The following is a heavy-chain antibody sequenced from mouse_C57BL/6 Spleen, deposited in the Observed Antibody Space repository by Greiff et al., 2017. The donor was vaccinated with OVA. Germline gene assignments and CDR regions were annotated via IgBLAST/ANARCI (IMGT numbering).Heavy chain of an antibody. D-gene: IGHD3-2*02. CDR3: TRDPSDSSGPSFAY. V-gene: IGHV5-9-1*02. CDR1: GFTFSSYA. CDR2: ISSGGDYI. J-gene: IGHJ3*01. Sequence: EVMLVESGEGLVKPGGSLKLSCAASGFTFSSYAMSWVRQTPEKRLEWVAYISSGGDYIYYADTVKGRFTISRDNARKTLYLQMSSLKSEDTAMYYCTRDPSDSSGPSFAYWGQGTLVTVSA.